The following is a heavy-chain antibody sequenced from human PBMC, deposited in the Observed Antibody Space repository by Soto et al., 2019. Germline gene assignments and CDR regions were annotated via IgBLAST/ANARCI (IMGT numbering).Heavy chain of an antibody. J-gene: IGHJ4*02. Sequence: GGSLRLSCVASGFSISRNAMYWVRQAPGEGLEWVSGISERGDTTHYADSVKGRFTISRDTSKNTLYLQLNTLRADDTAVYYCAKDKPGTTSFDYWGQGTLVTVSS. CDR3: AKDKPGTTSFDY. CDR1: GFSISRNA. CDR2: ISERGDTT. V-gene: IGHV3-23*01. D-gene: IGHD1-1*01.